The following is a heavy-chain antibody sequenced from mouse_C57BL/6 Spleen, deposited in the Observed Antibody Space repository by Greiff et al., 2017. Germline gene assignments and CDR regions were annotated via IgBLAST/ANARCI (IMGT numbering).Heavy chain of an antibody. Sequence: VQLQQSGPVLVKPGASVKISCKASGYSFTGYYMHWVKQSHGNILDWIGYIYPYNGVSSYNQKFKGKATLTVDKSSSTAYMELRSLTSEDSAVYYCARWGGVAKDYYAMDYWGQGTSVTVSS. J-gene: IGHJ4*01. CDR2: IYPYNGVS. V-gene: IGHV1-31*01. D-gene: IGHD1-1*01. CDR1: GYSFTGYY. CDR3: ARWGGVAKDYYAMDY.